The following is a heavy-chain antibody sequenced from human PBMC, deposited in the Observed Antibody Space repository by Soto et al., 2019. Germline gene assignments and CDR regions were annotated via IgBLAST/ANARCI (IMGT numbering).Heavy chain of an antibody. Sequence: LLVQSGGELKKPGTSVKVSCNTSGYTFNTYFITWVRQAPGQGLERMGWISPHNGNTNYADKFQGRVTMTADTITKAAYMELRNLRFDDTAGYYCARDTSTSFVYGGQGPPVTFSS. D-gene: IGHD2-2*01. J-gene: IGHJ4*02. CDR3: ARDTSTSFVY. CDR1: GYTFNTYF. V-gene: IGHV1-18*01. CDR2: ISPHNGNT.